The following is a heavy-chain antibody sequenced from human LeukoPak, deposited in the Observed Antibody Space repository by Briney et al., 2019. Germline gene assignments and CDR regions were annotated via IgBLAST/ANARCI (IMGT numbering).Heavy chain of an antibody. Sequence: GASVKLSCKISGYTLTLVSMLWERHTPVQWLDWLGGFDPADGEPIYAQKFQGRVTMSEDTSTDTAYMDLSSLRSEDTAVYYCATEVVGYGDVHYFDSWGQGTLVTVSS. D-gene: IGHD4-17*01. CDR2: FDPADGEP. CDR3: ATEVVGYGDVHYFDS. V-gene: IGHV1-24*01. CDR1: GYTLTLVS. J-gene: IGHJ4*02.